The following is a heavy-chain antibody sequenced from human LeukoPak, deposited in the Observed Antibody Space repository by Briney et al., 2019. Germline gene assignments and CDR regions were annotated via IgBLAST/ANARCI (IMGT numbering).Heavy chain of an antibody. J-gene: IGHJ5*02. CDR3: AKDSRARQFGEFLSRAPQYNWFDP. D-gene: IGHD3-10*01. V-gene: IGHV3-30*02. CDR1: GLTFSSYG. CDR2: IRYDGSNK. Sequence: GGSLRLSCAASGLTFSSYGMHWVRQAPGKGLEWVAFIRYDGSNKFYPDSVKGRFTISRDNSKNTLYLQMNSLRAEDTAVYYCAKDSRARQFGEFLSRAPQYNWFDPWGQGTLVTVSS.